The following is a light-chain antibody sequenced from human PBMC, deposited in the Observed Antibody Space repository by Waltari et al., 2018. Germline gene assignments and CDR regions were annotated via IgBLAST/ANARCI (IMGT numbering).Light chain of an antibody. CDR1: SGSVSSTSY. J-gene: IGLJ3*02. CDR2: NGI. CDR3: SMYMGSGVWV. V-gene: IGLV8-61*01. Sequence: QTVVTQEPSLSVSPGGTVTLTCALSSGSVSSTSYPTWYQQTPGQPPLTLVYNGISRSSGVPDRFSGSILGNTAALTITGAQADDESDYYCSMYMGSGVWVFGGGTKLTVL.